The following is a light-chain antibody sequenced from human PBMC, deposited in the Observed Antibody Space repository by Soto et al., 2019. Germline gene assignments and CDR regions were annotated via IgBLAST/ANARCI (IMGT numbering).Light chain of an antibody. J-gene: IGKJ1*01. Sequence: DITLTQSHPTLSASLLAGVRIXCRASQSISSRLAWYQQKPGKAPQVLIYKASSLQSGVPSRFSGSGSGTEFTLTISSLQTDDFSTYYCQQYHSYWTFGQGTKVDTK. CDR2: KAS. CDR3: QQYHSYWT. CDR1: QSISSR. V-gene: IGKV1-5*03.